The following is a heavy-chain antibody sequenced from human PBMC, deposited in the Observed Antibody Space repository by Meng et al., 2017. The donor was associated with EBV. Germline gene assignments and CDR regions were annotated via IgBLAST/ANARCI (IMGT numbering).Heavy chain of an antibody. V-gene: IGHV4-61*01. CDR2: IYYTGST. J-gene: IGHJ5*02. D-gene: IGHD4-11*01. Sequence: QVQLQESGPGLVKPSETLSLTCPASGGSVNNESYYWGWIRQPPGKGLEYIGYIYYTGSTNYNSSLKSRVTISLDKSKNQFSLKLTSLTAADTAIYYCARDDYTNYPRWFDPWGQGTLVTVSS. CDR1: GGSVNNESYY. CDR3: ARDDYTNYPRWFDP.